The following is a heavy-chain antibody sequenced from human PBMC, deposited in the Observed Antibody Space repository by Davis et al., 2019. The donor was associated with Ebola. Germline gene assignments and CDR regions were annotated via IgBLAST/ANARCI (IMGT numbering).Heavy chain of an antibody. J-gene: IGHJ4*02. V-gene: IGHV3-33*08. CDR3: ARDIGGITIRQVIDY. CDR2: IWFDGRNA. Sequence: GESLKISCAASGFTFSRYGMHWVRQTPGKGLEWVAFIWFDGRNAHYIDSVKGRFTISRDNSKNTLYLQMNSLRAEDTAIYYCARDIGGITIRQVIDYWGQGTLVTVSS. D-gene: IGHD1-14*01. CDR1: GFTFSRYG.